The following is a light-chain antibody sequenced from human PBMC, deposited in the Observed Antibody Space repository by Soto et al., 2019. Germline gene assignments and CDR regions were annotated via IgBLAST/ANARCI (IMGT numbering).Light chain of an antibody. J-gene: IGKJ5*01. CDR1: QSISSW. CDR3: QKYNSYSIT. CDR2: KAS. Sequence: DIQMTQSPSTLSASVGDRVTITCRASQSISSWLAWYQQKPGKAPKLLIYKASSLESGVPSRFSGSGSGTEFTLTISSLHPDGFATNYCQKYNSYSITFGQGTRLKI. V-gene: IGKV1-5*03.